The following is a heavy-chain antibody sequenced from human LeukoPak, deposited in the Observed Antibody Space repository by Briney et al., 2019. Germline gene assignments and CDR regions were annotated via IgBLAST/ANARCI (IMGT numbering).Heavy chain of an antibody. V-gene: IGHV3-11*04. CDR1: GFTFSDYY. J-gene: IGHJ4*02. Sequence: GGSLRLSCAASGFTFSDYYMSWIRQAPGKGLEWVSYISSSDNTVYYADSVKGRFTISRDNAKKSLYLQMNSLRAEDTAVYYCARRRGDYDLWSGNFFDYWGRGTLVTVSS. D-gene: IGHD3-3*01. CDR2: ISSSDNTV. CDR3: ARRRGDYDLWSGNFFDY.